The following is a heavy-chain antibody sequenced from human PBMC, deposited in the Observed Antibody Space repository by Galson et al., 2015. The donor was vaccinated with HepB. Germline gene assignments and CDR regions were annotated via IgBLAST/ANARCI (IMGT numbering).Heavy chain of an antibody. Sequence: SLRLSCAASGFTFSSYAMSWVRQAPGKGLEWVSAISGSGGSTYYADSVKGRFTISRDNSKNTLYLQMNSLRAEDTAVYYCAKEGGYSGYDFYYYYYGMDVWGQGTTVTVSS. CDR2: ISGSGGST. CDR3: AKEGGYSGYDFYYYYYGMDV. J-gene: IGHJ6*02. D-gene: IGHD5-12*01. CDR1: GFTFSSYA. V-gene: IGHV3-23*01.